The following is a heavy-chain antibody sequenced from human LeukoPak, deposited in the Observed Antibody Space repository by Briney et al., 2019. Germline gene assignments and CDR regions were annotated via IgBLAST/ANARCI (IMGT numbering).Heavy chain of an antibody. CDR1: GYTFTSYA. V-gene: IGHV1-3*01. D-gene: IGHD2-8*01. J-gene: IGHJ4*02. Sequence: ASVKVSCKASGYTFTSYAMHWVRQAPGQRLEWMGWINAGNGNTKYLQKFQGRVTITRDTSADTAYMELSSLRSEDMAVYYCARLKYCTNGVCYAGFDYWGQGTLVTVSS. CDR2: INAGNGNT. CDR3: ARLKYCTNGVCYAGFDY.